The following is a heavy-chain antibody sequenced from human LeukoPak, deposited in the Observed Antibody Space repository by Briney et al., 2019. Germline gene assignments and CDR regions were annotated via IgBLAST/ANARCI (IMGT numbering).Heavy chain of an antibody. CDR2: IYPGDSDT. CDR1: GYSFSTYW. CDR3: ARVSGGDNWFDP. Sequence: GESLKISCKASGYSFSTYWIGWVRQMPGKGLEWMGVIYPGDSDTRYSPSFQGQVTISVDKSISTAYLQWSSLKASDTAMYYCARVSGGDNWFDPWGQGTLVTVSS. J-gene: IGHJ5*02. D-gene: IGHD2-21*01. V-gene: IGHV5-51*01.